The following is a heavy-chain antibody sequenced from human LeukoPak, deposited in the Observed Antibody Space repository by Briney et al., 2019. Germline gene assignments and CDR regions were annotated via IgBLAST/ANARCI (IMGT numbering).Heavy chain of an antibody. CDR1: GYIFTSYG. Sequence: ASVKVSCKASGYIFTSYGISWVRQAPGQGLEWMGWISAYNGNTNYAQKLQGRVTMTTDTSTSTAYMELRSLRSDDTAVYYCARDFGWLSLDDAFDIWGQGTMVTVSS. D-gene: IGHD3-9*01. CDR2: ISAYNGNT. J-gene: IGHJ3*02. V-gene: IGHV1-18*01. CDR3: ARDFGWLSLDDAFDI.